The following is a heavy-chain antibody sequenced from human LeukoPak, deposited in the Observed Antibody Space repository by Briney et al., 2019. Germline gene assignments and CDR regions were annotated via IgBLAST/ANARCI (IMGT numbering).Heavy chain of an antibody. D-gene: IGHD3-10*01. CDR1: GFSFSNYW. J-gene: IGHJ4*02. CDR3: VSAIRGSPIDY. V-gene: IGHV3-7*01. Sequence: GGSLRLSCAASGFSFSNYWMGWVRQAPGKGLACVANIKTDGSETYYVGSVKGRFTISRDNAKNSLFLQMNSLRAEDTAIYYCVSAIRGSPIDYWGQGTLVSVSS. CDR2: IKTDGSET.